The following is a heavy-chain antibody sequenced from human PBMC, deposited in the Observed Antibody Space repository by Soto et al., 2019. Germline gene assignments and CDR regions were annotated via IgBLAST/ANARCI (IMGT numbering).Heavy chain of an antibody. CDR1: GFTFEDYA. Sequence: EMHLVESGGGLVQPGRSLTISCAASGFTFEDYAMHWVRQTPGKGLEWVSGISWNSGNIIYADSVKGRFTISRDNAKQSLYMQMNSLRPEDTALYYCAKMVTWDSSGYYQGGFDCWGQGTLFTVSS. CDR2: ISWNSGNI. V-gene: IGHV3-9*01. J-gene: IGHJ4*02. CDR3: AKMVTWDSSGYYQGGFDC. D-gene: IGHD3-22*01.